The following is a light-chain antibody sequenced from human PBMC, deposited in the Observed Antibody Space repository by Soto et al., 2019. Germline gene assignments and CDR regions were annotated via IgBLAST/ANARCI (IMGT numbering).Light chain of an antibody. V-gene: IGKV3-20*01. J-gene: IGKJ4*01. CDR1: QSVSSSY. CDR3: QRYGSSPT. CDR2: AAS. Sequence: EIVLTQSPGTLSLSPGERATLSCRASQSVSSSYLAWYQQKPGQAPRLLIYAASSRATGFPERFSGSGSGTDFTLTISRLEPEDFAVYYCQRYGSSPTFGGGTKVEI.